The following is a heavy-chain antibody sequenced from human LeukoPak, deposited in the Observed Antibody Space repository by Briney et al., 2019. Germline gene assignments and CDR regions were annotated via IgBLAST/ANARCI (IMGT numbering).Heavy chain of an antibody. J-gene: IGHJ2*01. CDR3: ARDTPNLNIWVGEVFL. Sequence: ASVTVSFKASGNTFTGHYIQWVRQAPGQGLEGMGWINLDTGGTNYAQKFQGRVTMTRDTSISTAYMDLSRLRSDDTAVYYCARDTPNLNIWVGEVFLWGRGTLVTVSS. CDR1: GNTFTGHY. D-gene: IGHD3-10*01. CDR2: INLDTGGT. V-gene: IGHV1-2*02.